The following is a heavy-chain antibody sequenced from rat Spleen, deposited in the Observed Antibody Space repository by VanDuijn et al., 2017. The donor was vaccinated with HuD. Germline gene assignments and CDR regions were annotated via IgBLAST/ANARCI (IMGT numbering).Heavy chain of an antibody. V-gene: IGHV5-22*01. CDR3: ARHRGYYGYTYPFDY. CDR2: ISYEGSST. Sequence: EVQLVESGGGLVQPGRSMKLSCAASGFTFSTFPMAWVRQAPKKGLEWVASISYEGSSTYYRDSVKGRFTISRDNAKSTLYLQMDSLRSEDTATYYCARHRGYYGYTYPFDYWGQGVMVTVSS. D-gene: IGHD1-9*01. J-gene: IGHJ2*01. CDR1: GFTFSTFP.